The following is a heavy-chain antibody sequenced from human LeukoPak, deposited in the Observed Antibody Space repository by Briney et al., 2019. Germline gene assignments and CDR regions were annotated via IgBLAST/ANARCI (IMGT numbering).Heavy chain of an antibody. CDR1: GGTFSSYA. V-gene: IGHV1-69*04. D-gene: IGHD3-10*01. CDR3: ARDRDSGSSSIDY. J-gene: IGHJ4*02. CDR2: IIPILGIA. Sequence: ASVKVSCKASGGTFSSYAISWVRQAPGQGLEWMGRIIPILGIANYAQKFQGRVTITADKSTSTAYMELSSLRSEDTAVYYCARDRDSGSSSIDYWGQGTPVTVSS.